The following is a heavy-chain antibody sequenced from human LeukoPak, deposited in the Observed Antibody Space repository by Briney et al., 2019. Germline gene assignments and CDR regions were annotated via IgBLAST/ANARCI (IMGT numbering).Heavy chain of an antibody. CDR2: LVPVYSNI. J-gene: IGHJ6*02. D-gene: IGHD3-10*01. V-gene: IGHV5-51*01. CDR3: ARHGLSGGDDNGRFLSYYYYGMDV. CDR1: GYIFTNYC. Sequence: RGESLKIPCKGSGYIFTNYCIGWGRQTPGKSLEWMAFLVPVYSNIRYNPSFQGQVTLSADKSISTAYLQWSSLKASDTAMYYCARHGLSGGDDNGRFLSYYYYGMDVWGQGTEVIVSS.